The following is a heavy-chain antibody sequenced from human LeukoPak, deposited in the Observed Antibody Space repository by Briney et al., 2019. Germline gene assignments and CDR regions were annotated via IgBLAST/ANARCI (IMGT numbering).Heavy chain of an antibody. CDR2: ISSSSSTI. V-gene: IGHV3-48*04. CDR1: GFTFSSYS. CDR3: ASTEMATIFDY. J-gene: IGHJ4*02. D-gene: IGHD5-24*01. Sequence: GGSLRLSCAASGFTFSSYSMNWVRQAPGKGLEWVSYISSSSSTIYYADSVKGRFTISRDNAKNSLYLQMNSLRAEDTAVYYCASTEMATIFDYWGQGTLVTVSS.